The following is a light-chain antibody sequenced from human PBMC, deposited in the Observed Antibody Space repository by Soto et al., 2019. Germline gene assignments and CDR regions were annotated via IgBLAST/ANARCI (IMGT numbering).Light chain of an antibody. V-gene: IGKV3-15*01. CDR2: GAS. CDR1: QSVSSN. Sequence: EIVMTQSPATLSVSPGERANISCRASQSVSSNLAWYQQKPGQAPRLLIYGASTRATGIPSRFSGSGSGTEFTLTISSLQSEDFAVYYCQQYNNWPPYTFGQGTKVDIK. CDR3: QQYNNWPPYT. J-gene: IGKJ2*01.